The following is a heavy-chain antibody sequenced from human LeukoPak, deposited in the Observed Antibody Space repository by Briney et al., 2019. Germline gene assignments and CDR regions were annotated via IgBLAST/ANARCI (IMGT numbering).Heavy chain of an antibody. Sequence: PSETLSLTCAVSGYSISSGYYWGWIRQPPGKGLEWIGSIYHSGSTYYNPSLKSRVTTSVDTSKNQFSLKLSSVTAADTAVYYCAGYVVVIDYWGQGTLVTVSS. CDR3: AGYVVVIDY. J-gene: IGHJ4*02. CDR2: IYHSGST. CDR1: GYSISSGYY. D-gene: IGHD2-21*01. V-gene: IGHV4-38-2*01.